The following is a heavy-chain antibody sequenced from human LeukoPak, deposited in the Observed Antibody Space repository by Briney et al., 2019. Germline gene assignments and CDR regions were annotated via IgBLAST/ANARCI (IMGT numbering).Heavy chain of an antibody. CDR3: ARDLTSTSNWELDH. CDR1: GYTFADYF. V-gene: IGHV1-2*04. Sequence: ASVKVSCKASGYTFADYFIHWVRQAPGQGLEWMGRINPNTGGAEYAPKFQGWVTMTRDASISTAYVEVSRLISDDTAVYYCARDLTSTSNWELDHWGQGTLVIVSS. D-gene: IGHD1-26*01. J-gene: IGHJ4*02. CDR2: INPNTGGA.